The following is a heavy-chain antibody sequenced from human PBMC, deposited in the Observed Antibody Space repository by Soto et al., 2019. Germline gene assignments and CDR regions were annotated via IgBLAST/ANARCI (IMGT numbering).Heavy chain of an antibody. CDR3: AKDDVSVVRGVLDF. CDR1: GLTFSGYA. J-gene: IGHJ4*01. Sequence: GGSLRLSCAASGLTFSGYAMAWVRQAPGKGLEWVSSISGDGAITYYADSVKGRFTISRDNSRNTVYLQMNDLGAEDTALYYCAKDDVSVVRGVLDFWGQGTLVTVSS. V-gene: IGHV3-23*01. D-gene: IGHD3-10*01. CDR2: ISGDGAIT.